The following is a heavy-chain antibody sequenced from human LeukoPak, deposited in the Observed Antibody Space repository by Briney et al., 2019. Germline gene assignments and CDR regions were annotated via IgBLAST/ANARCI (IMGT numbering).Heavy chain of an antibody. Sequence: SGTLSLTCTVSGGSISTYYWSWIRQPAGKGLEWIGRIYPNGSTNYNPSLKSRVTMSADTSKNQFSLKLSSVTAADTAVYYCARAPYGSGANWFDPWGQGTLVTVSS. CDR1: GGSISTYY. CDR3: ARAPYGSGANWFDP. CDR2: IYPNGST. D-gene: IGHD3-10*01. J-gene: IGHJ5*02. V-gene: IGHV4-4*07.